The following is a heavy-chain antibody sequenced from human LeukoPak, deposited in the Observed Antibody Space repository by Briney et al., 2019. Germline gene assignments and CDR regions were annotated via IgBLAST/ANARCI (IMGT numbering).Heavy chain of an antibody. V-gene: IGHV5-51*01. Sequence: GESLKISCKGSGYSFNIYWIAWVRQLPGKGLEWMGIIYPGDSDTRYSPSFQGQVTISADKSISTAYLQWSSLKASDTAMYYCAGRNSGSYQHFQHWGQGTLVTVPS. D-gene: IGHD1-26*01. CDR1: GYSFNIYW. CDR2: IYPGDSDT. J-gene: IGHJ1*01. CDR3: AGRNSGSYQHFQH.